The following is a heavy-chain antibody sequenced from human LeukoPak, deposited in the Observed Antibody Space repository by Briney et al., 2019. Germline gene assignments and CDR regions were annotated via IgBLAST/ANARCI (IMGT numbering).Heavy chain of an antibody. J-gene: IGHJ4*02. CDR3: ARRAGAYSHPYDY. Sequence: GGSLRLSCAAAGFTFSNFWMHWVRQAPRKGLEWVSFIYSDNTHYSDSVRGRFTISRDNSKNTLYLQMNSLRAEDTAVYYCARRAGAYSHPYDYWGQGTLVTVSS. CDR2: IYSDNT. CDR1: GFTFSNFW. D-gene: IGHD4/OR15-4a*01. V-gene: IGHV3-53*01.